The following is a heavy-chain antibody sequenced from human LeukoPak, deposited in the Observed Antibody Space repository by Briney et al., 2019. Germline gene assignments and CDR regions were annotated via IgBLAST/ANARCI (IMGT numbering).Heavy chain of an antibody. V-gene: IGHV3-49*04. CDR2: IQSKTYSEGT. CDR1: GLSFSDYG. Sequence: GRSLRLSCTPSGLSFSDYGMSWVRQAPGKGLEWVSFIQSKTYSEGTMYAASVRGRFTISRDDSRSTAYLQMNSLKTEDTAVYYCTASDHLYCSSSSCHFDYWGQGTLVTVSS. J-gene: IGHJ4*01. CDR3: TASDHLYCSSSSCHFDY. D-gene: IGHD2-2*01.